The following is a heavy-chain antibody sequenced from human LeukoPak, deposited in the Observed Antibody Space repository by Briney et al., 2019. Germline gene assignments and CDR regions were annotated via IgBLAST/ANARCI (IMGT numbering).Heavy chain of an antibody. CDR1: GFTFSSYS. CDR2: ISSSSSYI. CDR3: ARRRYGDYFDY. J-gene: IGHJ4*02. Sequence: GGSLRLSCAASGFTFSSYSMNWVRQATGKGLEWVSSISSSSSYIYYAVSVKGRFTISRDNAKNSLSLQMNSPRAEDTAVYYCARRRYGDYFDYWGQGTLVTVSS. V-gene: IGHV3-21*01. D-gene: IGHD4-17*01.